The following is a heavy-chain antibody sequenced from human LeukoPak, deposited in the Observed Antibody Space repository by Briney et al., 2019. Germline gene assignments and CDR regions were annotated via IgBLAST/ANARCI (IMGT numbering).Heavy chain of an antibody. D-gene: IGHD3-3*01. J-gene: IGHJ6*03. CDR3: AAGGGGDPSFGVVTHIVV. Sequence: QPVGFLRFSRAASSFTFSGYWTYWVRQGPEKGLELVSRIDNEGDGIIEADSVKGQFTTSRDNANNTMYLQMNSLRGEDTAVYYCAAGGGGDPSFGVVTHIVVWGKGTTVAVS. CDR2: IDNEGDGI. CDR1: SFTFSGYW. V-gene: IGHV3-74*01.